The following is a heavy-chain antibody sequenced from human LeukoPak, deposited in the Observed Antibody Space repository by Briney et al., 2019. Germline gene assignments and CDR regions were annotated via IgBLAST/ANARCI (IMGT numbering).Heavy chain of an antibody. J-gene: IGHJ4*02. CDR2: FSFRGSST. CDR3: AKSGDYFDY. CDR1: GFTFSTYD. Sequence: GGSLRLSCAASGFTFSTYDMSWVRQAPGPGLEWVSTFSFRGSSTYYADSVKGRFTISSDNSTNTLYLQMNSLRAEDSSTYYCAKSGDYFDYWGQGILVTVSS. D-gene: IGHD3-10*01. V-gene: IGHV3-23*01.